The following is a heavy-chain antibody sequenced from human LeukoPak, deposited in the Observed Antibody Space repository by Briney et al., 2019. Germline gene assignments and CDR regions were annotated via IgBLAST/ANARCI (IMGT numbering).Heavy chain of an antibody. V-gene: IGHV1-2*02. CDR3: ASTRQFNWFDP. D-gene: IGHD6-19*01. CDR1: GGTFSSYA. CDR2: INPNTGGT. Sequence: ASVKVSCKASGGTFSSYAISWVRQAPGQGLEWMGWINPNTGGTNYAQKFQGRVTMTRDTSISTAYMELSRLRSDDTAVYYCASTRQFNWFDPWGQGTLVTVSS. J-gene: IGHJ5*02.